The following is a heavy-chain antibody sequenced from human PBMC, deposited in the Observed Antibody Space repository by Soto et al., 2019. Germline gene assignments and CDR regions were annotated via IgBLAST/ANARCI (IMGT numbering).Heavy chain of an antibody. CDR1: GFSFSEYA. CDR3: AKDVVEVLPYDGMDV. J-gene: IGHJ6*02. D-gene: IGHD2-21*01. CDR2: VSGRGDGT. Sequence: EIQILESGGDLVRPGGSLRLSCSVSGFSFSEYAMNWVRQAPGKGLEWVSAVSGRGDGTFYADSVKGRFTISRDNSKNTVYMQVNNLRVEDTAVYYCAKDVVEVLPYDGMDVWGRGTTVSVSS. V-gene: IGHV3-23*01.